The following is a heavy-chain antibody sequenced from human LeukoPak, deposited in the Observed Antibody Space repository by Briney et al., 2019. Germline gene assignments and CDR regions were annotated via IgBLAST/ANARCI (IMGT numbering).Heavy chain of an antibody. J-gene: IGHJ4*02. CDR2: IRSSSKTI. D-gene: IGHD6-19*01. CDR3: ARIAVAGTLDC. Sequence: GESGGGLVQPGGSLRLSCAASGFTFSSYSMNWVRQAPGKGLEWVSYIRSSSKTIYYADSVKGRFTSSRDNAKNSVYLQMNSLRAEDTAVYYCARIAVAGTLDCWGQGTLVTVSS. V-gene: IGHV3-48*04. CDR1: GFTFSSYS.